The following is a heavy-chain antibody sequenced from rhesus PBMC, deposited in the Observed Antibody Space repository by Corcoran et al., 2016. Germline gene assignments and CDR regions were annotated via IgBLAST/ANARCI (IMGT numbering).Heavy chain of an antibody. CDR2: ICGSSTST. CDR3: ARVWGGSWTCDY. D-gene: IGHD6-25*01. V-gene: IGHV4S10*01. J-gene: IGHJ4*01. Sequence: QVQLQESGPGVVKPSETLSLTCAVSGGSISDSYRWSWIRQPPGKGLEWIGYICGSSTSTNYKPSLKSRVTIAKDTSKDQCSLKRSSVTAADTAVYYCARVWGGSWTCDYLGQGVLVTVSS. CDR1: GGSISDSYR.